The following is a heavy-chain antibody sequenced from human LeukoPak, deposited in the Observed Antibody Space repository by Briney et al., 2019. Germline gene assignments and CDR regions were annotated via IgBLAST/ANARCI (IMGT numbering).Heavy chain of an antibody. CDR1: GGSISSYY. CDR2: IYYSGST. J-gene: IGHJ5*02. CDR3: XXDSGTTGEVKFDP. D-gene: IGHD3-10*01. Sequence: PSETLSLTCTVSGGSISSYYWSWIRQPPGKGLEWIGYIYYSGSTNYNPSLKSRVTISVDTSKNQFSLKLSSVTAADTAVYYCXXDSGTTGEVKFDPWGQGTLVTVSS. V-gene: IGHV4-59*12.